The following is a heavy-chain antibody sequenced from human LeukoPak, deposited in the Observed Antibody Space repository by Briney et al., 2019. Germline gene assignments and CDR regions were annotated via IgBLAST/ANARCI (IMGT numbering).Heavy chain of an antibody. V-gene: IGHV5-51*01. D-gene: IGHD3-10*01. J-gene: IGHJ4*02. CDR3: ARQSGYYYGPGSF. Sequence: GESLKISCKGSGYNFTNYWIAWVRQMPGKGLEWMGIIWPGDSDTRYRPSFQGQVTISADKSISTAYLQWSSLKASDTAMYYCARQSGYYYGPGSFWGQGTLVTVSS. CDR2: IWPGDSDT. CDR1: GYNFTNYW.